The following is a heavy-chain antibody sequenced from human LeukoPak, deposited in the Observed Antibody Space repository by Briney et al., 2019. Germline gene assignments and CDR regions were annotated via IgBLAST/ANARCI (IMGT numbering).Heavy chain of an antibody. V-gene: IGHV5-51*01. CDR2: IFPGDSDT. J-gene: IGHJ6*02. CDR1: GSSSTDYW. CDR3: ARHGLAGCIGGRCFTSFHYYGMDV. Sequence: GASLKISCKGSGSSSTDYWIGWGRPLPGKGLGWMGIIFPGDSDTKYSSSFQGQVTISADKSISTAYLQWSSLKASDSAMYYCARHGLAGCIGGRCFTSFHYYGMDVWGQGTTVTVSS. D-gene: IGHD2-15*01.